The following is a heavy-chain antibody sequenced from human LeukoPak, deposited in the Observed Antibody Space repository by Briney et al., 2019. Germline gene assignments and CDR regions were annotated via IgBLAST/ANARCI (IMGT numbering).Heavy chain of an antibody. CDR2: IRSKANSYAT. CDR3: ANRGDQHY. J-gene: IGHJ4*02. CDR1: GFTFSDSA. D-gene: IGHD3-10*01. Sequence: QSGGSLKLSCAASGFTFSDSAMHWVRQASGKGLEWVGRIRSKANSYATAYAASMEGRFIISRDDSKNTVYLQMNSLKTDDTAVYYCANRGDQHYWGQGTLVTVSS. V-gene: IGHV3-73*01.